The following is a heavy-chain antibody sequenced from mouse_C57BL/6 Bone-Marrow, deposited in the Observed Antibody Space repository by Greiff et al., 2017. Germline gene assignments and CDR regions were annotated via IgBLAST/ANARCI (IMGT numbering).Heavy chain of an antibody. CDR2: MDLSDSYT. CDR1: GYTFTSYW. J-gene: IGHJ2*01. Sequence: VQLQQPGAELVKPGAPGKRSCKASGYTFTSYWWKWVKQRPGQGLEGIGEMDLSDSYTNYNQKFKGKATLTVDTSSSTAYMQLSSLTSEDSAVYYCAREGGSSQYYFDYWGQGTTLTVSS. CDR3: AREGGSSQYYFDY. V-gene: IGHV1-50*01. D-gene: IGHD1-1*01.